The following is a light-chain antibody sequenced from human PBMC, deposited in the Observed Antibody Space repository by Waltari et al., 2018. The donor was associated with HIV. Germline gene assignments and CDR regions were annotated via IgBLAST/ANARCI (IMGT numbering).Light chain of an antibody. CDR2: ANN. Sequence: QSVLTQPPSVSGAPGQRVTISCTGSSSNIGAYDVHWYQQLPGRAPKLLTYANNNRPSGVPDRFSGSKSGTAASLAIAGLQIEDEGDYFCQSYDNSLRVSYVFSAGTRVTVL. CDR3: QSYDNSLRVSYV. V-gene: IGLV1-40*01. CDR1: SSNIGAYD. J-gene: IGLJ1*01.